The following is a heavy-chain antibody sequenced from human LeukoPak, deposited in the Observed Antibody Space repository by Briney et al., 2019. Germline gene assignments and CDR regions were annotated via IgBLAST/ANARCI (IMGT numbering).Heavy chain of an antibody. CDR1: GGSISSYS. D-gene: IGHD1-7*01. CDR2: ISPSGST. Sequence: PSETLSLTCTVSGGSISSYSWSWIRQPAGKGLECIGHISPSGSTNYNPSFKSRVTMSVDTSKNQFSLKLSSVTAADTAVYYCARQELYYYYMDVWGKGTTVTVSS. CDR3: ARQELYYYYMDV. V-gene: IGHV4-4*07. J-gene: IGHJ6*03.